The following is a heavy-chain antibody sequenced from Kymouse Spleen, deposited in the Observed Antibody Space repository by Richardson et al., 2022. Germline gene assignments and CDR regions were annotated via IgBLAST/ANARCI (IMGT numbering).Heavy chain of an antibody. V-gene: IGHV4-34*01. J-gene: IGHJ5*02. CDR1: GGSFSGYY. CDR3: ARYYDILTGWGFDP. CDR2: INHSGST. Sequence: QVQLQQWGAGLLKPSETLSLTCAVYGGSFSGYYWSWIRQPPGKGLEWIGEINHSGSTNYNPSLKSRVTISVDTSKNQFSLKLSSVTAADTAVYYCARYYDILTGWGFDPWGQGTLVTVSS. D-gene: IGHD3-9*01.